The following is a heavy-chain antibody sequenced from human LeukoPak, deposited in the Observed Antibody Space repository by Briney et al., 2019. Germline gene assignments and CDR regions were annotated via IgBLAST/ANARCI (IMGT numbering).Heavy chain of an antibody. V-gene: IGHV4-39*01. J-gene: IGHJ3*02. Sequence: NPSETLSLTCTVPGGSISSSSYYWGWIRQPPGKGLEWIGNIYYSGSTYYNPSLKSRVTISIDTSKNQFSLKLSSVTAADTAVYSCARQMTTDAFDIWGQGTMVTVSS. CDR3: ARQMTTDAFDI. CDR2: IYYSGST. CDR1: GGSISSSSYY. D-gene: IGHD4-11*01.